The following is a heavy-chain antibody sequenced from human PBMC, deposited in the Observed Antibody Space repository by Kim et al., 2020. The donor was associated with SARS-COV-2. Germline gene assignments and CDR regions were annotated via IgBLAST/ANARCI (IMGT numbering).Heavy chain of an antibody. V-gene: IGHV3-48*04. CDR1: GFTFSSYS. Sequence: GGSLRLSCAASGFTFSSYSMNWVRQAPGKGLEWVAYISSSSSTIYYADSVKGRFTISRDNAKNSLYLQINSLRAEDTAVDYCASRSGDHYYYYYEKDVWG. CDR3: ASRSGDHYYYYYEKDV. D-gene: IGHD4-17*01. CDR2: ISSSSSTI. J-gene: IGHJ6*01.